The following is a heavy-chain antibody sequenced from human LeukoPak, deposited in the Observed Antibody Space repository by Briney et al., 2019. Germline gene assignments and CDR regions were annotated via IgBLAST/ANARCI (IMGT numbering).Heavy chain of an antibody. J-gene: IGHJ4*02. V-gene: IGHV3-20*04. CDR1: GFTFDDYG. Sequence: GGSLRLSCAVSGFTFDDYGMTWVRQAPGKGLEWVSGINWNGGSTGYADSVKGRFTISRDNAKNSLFLQMNSLRAEDTALYYCARDGGEGYDYGDYGEGYFDYWGQGTLVTVSS. CDR3: ARDGGEGYDYGDYGEGYFDY. D-gene: IGHD4-17*01. CDR2: INWNGGST.